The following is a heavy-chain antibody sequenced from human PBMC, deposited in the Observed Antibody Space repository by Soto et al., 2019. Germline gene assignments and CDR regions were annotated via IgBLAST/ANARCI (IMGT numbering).Heavy chain of an antibody. J-gene: IGHJ4*02. D-gene: IGHD2-2*01. CDR2: IYSSEST. V-gene: IGHV4-30-4*01. CDR1: GSSISSGDYY. CDR3: ARTAGYVYQLLFNY. Sequence: QVQLQESGPGLVKPSQTLSLTCTVSGSSISSGDYYWNWIRQPPGKGLEWIGYIYSSESTYYNPSLKSRVTISVDTSKNQFSLKLSSVTAADTALYYCARTAGYVYQLLFNYWGQGPLVTVSS.